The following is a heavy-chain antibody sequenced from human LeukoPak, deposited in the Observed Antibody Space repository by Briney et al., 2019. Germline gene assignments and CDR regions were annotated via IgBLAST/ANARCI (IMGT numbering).Heavy chain of an antibody. D-gene: IGHD2-2*01. V-gene: IGHV3-20*04. CDR3: ARAVVPAANKAYYYYYMDV. Sequence: PGGSLRLSCAASGFTFDDYGMSWVRQAPGKGLEWVSGINWNGGSTGYADSVKGRFTISRDNAKNSLYLQMNSLRAEDTALYYCARAVVPAANKAYYYYYMDVWGKGTTVTVSS. CDR2: INWNGGST. J-gene: IGHJ6*03. CDR1: GFTFDDYG.